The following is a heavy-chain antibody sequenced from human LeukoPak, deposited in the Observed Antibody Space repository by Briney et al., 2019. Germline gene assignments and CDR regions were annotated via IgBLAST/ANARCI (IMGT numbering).Heavy chain of an antibody. V-gene: IGHV6-1*01. CDR2: TYYRSRWGN. CDR1: GDIVSNNIAT. Sequence: QPLSLTCAISGDIVSNNIATWNWVRQSPSRGLEWLGRTYYRSRWGNDYAISVKGRITINPDTSRNQFSLQLNSVTPEDTAVYYCVRDSDDYYWALDFWGQGTPVTVSS. J-gene: IGHJ4*02. D-gene: IGHD3-10*01. CDR3: VRDSDDYYWALDF.